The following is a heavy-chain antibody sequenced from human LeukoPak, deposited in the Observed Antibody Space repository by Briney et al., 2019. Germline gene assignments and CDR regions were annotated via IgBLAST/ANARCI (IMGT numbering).Heavy chain of an antibody. J-gene: IGHJ6*03. CDR2: IIPIFGTA. CDR3: ASNYGGRDPFYYYYMDV. Sequence: ASVKVSCKASGGTFSSYAISWVRQAPGQGLEWMGGIIPIFGTANYAQKFQGGVTITTDESTSTAYMELSSLRSEDTAVYYCASNYGGRDPFYYYYMDVWGKGTTVTVSS. V-gene: IGHV1-69*05. D-gene: IGHD4-23*01. CDR1: GGTFSSYA.